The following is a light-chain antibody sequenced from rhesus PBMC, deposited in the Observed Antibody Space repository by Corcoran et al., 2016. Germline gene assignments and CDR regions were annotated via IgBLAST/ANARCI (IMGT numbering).Light chain of an antibody. V-gene: IGLV5-69*01. J-gene: IGLJ1*01. Sequence: QPVVTQPTSLSASPGASARLTCTLSSGISVGRSNIFWYQQKPGSPPRYLLYFYSESSKHQGSGVPSRFSGSKDAAANAGLLLISGVQSDDEADYSCAIWHSSTFIFGGGTRLTVL. CDR1: SGISVGRSN. CDR3: AIWHSSTFI. CDR2: FYSESSK.